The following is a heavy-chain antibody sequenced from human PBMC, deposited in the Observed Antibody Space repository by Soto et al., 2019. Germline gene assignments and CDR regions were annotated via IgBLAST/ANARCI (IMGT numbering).Heavy chain of an antibody. V-gene: IGHV4-30-4*01. Sequence: QVQLQESGPGLVKPSQTLSLTCTVSGGSISSGDYYWSWIRQPPGKGLEWIGYIYYSGSTYYNPSLKSRVTISVDTSKNQFSLKLSSVTAADTAVYYCARDFGYYYDSSGYYQGEGWGQGTLVTVSS. D-gene: IGHD3-22*01. J-gene: IGHJ4*02. CDR3: ARDFGYYYDSSGYYQGEG. CDR1: GGSISSGDYY. CDR2: IYYSGST.